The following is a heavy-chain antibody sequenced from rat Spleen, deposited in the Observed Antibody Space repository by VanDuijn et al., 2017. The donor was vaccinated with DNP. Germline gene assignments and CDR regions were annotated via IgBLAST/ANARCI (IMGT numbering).Heavy chain of an antibody. V-gene: IGHV5-31*01. CDR1: GFIFSNYW. Sequence: EVLLVESDGGLVQPGRSLKLSCVASGFIFSNYWMNWVRQAPGRGLEWVASITNTGGNIYYPDSVKGRFTISRDNAQNTLYLQMDSLRSEDTATYYCARQDPFDYWGQGVMVTVSS. CDR2: ITNTGGNI. CDR3: ARQDPFDY. J-gene: IGHJ2*01.